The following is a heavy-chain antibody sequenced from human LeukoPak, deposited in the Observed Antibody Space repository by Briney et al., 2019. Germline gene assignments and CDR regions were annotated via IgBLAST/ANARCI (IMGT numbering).Heavy chain of an antibody. CDR3: ARNYYDSSGYQEATF. CDR1: GFTFSNYG. J-gene: IGHJ4*02. CDR2: IWYDGGYK. V-gene: IGHV3-33*01. D-gene: IGHD3-22*01. Sequence: AGGSLRLSCAASGFTFSNYGMHWVREAPGKGLEWVAGIWYDGGYKYYADSVKGRFTISRDNSKNTLFLQMDSLRAEDTAVYYCARNYYDSSGYQEATFWGQGTLVTVSS.